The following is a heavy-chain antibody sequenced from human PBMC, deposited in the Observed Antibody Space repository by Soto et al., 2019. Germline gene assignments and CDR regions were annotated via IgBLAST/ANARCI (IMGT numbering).Heavy chain of an antibody. CDR2: INAGNGNT. V-gene: IGHV1-3*01. Sequence: QVQLVQSGAEVKKPGASVKVSCKASGYTFTSYAMHWVRQAPGQRLEWMGWINAGNGNTKYSQKFKGRVTIARDTSASTAYMELSSLRSEDTAVYYCARAPPYSSGWYSAGFYGMDVWGQGTTVTVSS. J-gene: IGHJ6*02. D-gene: IGHD6-19*01. CDR3: ARAPPYSSGWYSAGFYGMDV. CDR1: GYTFTSYA.